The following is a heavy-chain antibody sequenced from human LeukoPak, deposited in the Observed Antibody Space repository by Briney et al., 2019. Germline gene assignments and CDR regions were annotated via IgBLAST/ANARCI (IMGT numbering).Heavy chain of an antibody. CDR2: IYYSGST. CDR1: GGSISSYY. D-gene: IGHD3-22*01. V-gene: IGHV4-59*08. Sequence: PSETLSLTCTVSGGSISSYYWSWIRQPPGKGLEWIGYIYYSGSTSYNPSLKSRVTISLDTSKNQFSLKLSSVTAADTAVYYCARHGYDSSVQAEYFQHWGQGTLLTVSS. CDR3: ARHGYDSSVQAEYFQH. J-gene: IGHJ1*01.